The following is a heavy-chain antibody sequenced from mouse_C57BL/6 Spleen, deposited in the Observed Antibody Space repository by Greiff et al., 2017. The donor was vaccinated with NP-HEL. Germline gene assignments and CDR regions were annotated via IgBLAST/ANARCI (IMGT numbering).Heavy chain of an antibody. J-gene: IGHJ2*01. CDR1: GYTFTSYG. CDR2: IYPRSGNT. Sequence: QVHVKQSGAELARPGASVKLSCKASGYTFTSYGISWVKQRTGQGLEWIGEIYPRSGNTYYNEKFKGKATLTADKSSSTAYMELRSLTSEDSAVYFCASEITTVVVDYWGQGTTLTVSS. V-gene: IGHV1-81*01. D-gene: IGHD1-1*01. CDR3: ASEITTVVVDY.